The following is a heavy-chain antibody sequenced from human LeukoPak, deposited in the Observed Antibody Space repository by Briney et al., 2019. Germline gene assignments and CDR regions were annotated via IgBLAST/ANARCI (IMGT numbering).Heavy chain of an antibody. J-gene: IGHJ6*02. CDR3: AKDLTGYYDSSGYFTYYYGMDV. Sequence: GGSLRLSCAASGLTFSSYAMSWVRQAPGKGLEWVSAISGNGGSTYYADSVKGRFTISRDNSKNTLYLQMNSLRAEDTAVYYCAKDLTGYYDSSGYFTYYYGMDVWGQGTTVTVSS. CDR1: GLTFSSYA. D-gene: IGHD3-22*01. V-gene: IGHV3-23*01. CDR2: ISGNGGST.